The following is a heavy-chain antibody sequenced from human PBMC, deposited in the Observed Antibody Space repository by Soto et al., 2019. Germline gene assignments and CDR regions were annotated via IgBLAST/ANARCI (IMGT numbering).Heavy chain of an antibody. V-gene: IGHV4-39*01. J-gene: IGHJ4*02. Sequence: QLQLQESGPGLVKPSETLSLTCTVSGGSISSSSYYWGWIRQPPGKGLGWIGSIYYSGGAYYNPSLTSRVTVSTDTSKNSSSLKLRSVTAADTAVYYCARHVKDYVWRSYTLFDYWGQGTLVTVSS. CDR3: ARHVKDYVWRSYTLFDY. CDR1: GGSISSSSYY. CDR2: IYYSGGA. D-gene: IGHD3-16*01.